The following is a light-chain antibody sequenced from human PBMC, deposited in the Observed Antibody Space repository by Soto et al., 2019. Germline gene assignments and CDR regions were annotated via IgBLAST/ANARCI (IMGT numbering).Light chain of an antibody. Sequence: QSVLTQPPSVSGAPGQRVTISCTGSSSNIGAGYDVHWYQQLPGTDPKLLIYGNSNRPSGVPDRFSGSKSGTSASLAITGLQAEDEAEYYCQSYDSSLSGYVVFGGGTKVTVL. CDR3: QSYDSSLSGYVV. V-gene: IGLV1-40*01. CDR1: SSNIGAGYD. CDR2: GNS. J-gene: IGLJ2*01.